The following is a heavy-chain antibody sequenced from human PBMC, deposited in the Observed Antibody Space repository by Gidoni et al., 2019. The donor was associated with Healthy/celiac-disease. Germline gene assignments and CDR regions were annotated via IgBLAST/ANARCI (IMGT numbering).Heavy chain of an antibody. CDR3: ARPTYTYCSGGNCYFDY. J-gene: IGHJ4*02. CDR1: GGSYSGYY. Sequence: QVQLQQWGAGLLKPSETLSLTCAVYGGSYSGYYLSWIRQPPGKGLEGIGEINHSGSTNYNPSLKSRVTISVDTSKNQFSLKLSSVTAADTAVYYCARPTYTYCSGGNCYFDYWGQGTLVTVSS. D-gene: IGHD2-15*01. CDR2: INHSGST. V-gene: IGHV4-34*01.